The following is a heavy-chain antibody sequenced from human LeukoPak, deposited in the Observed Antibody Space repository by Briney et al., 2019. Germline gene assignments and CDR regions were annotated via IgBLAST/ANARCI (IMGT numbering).Heavy chain of an antibody. Sequence: GGSLRLSCAASGFTFSSYAMHWVRQAPGKGLEWVAVISYDGSNKYYADSVKGRFTISRDNSKNTLYLQMDSLRAEDTAVYYCARDRPPAYSSSWLTWWASYYFDYWGQGTLVTVSS. D-gene: IGHD6-13*01. CDR2: ISYDGSNK. J-gene: IGHJ4*02. V-gene: IGHV3-30-3*01. CDR3: ARDRPPAYSSSWLTWWASYYFDY. CDR1: GFTFSSYA.